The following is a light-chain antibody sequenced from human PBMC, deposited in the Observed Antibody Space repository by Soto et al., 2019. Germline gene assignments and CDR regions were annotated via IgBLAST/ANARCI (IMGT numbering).Light chain of an antibody. Sequence: EIVLTQSPGTLYLSPGERATLSCRASQSVSSNYLAWYQHKPGQAPRLLIHGACSKATGIPDRFSGSGSGNDFTLTIRRLEPEDCAVYYCHRYGSSPFTFGPGTTVDIK. CDR3: HRYGSSPFT. V-gene: IGKV3-20*01. J-gene: IGKJ3*01. CDR1: QSVSSNY. CDR2: GAC.